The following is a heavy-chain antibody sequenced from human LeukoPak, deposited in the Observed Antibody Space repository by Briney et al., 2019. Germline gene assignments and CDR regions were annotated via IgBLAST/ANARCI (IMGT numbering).Heavy chain of an antibody. V-gene: IGHV1-2*02. J-gene: IGHJ4*02. Sequence: ASVKVPCKASGYTFTGYYMHWVRQAPGQGLEWMGWINPNSGGTNYAQKFQGRVTMTRDTSISTAYMELSRLRSDDTAVYYCASIRKDIVVVPAAIGEADYWGQGTLVTVSS. CDR2: INPNSGGT. CDR1: GYTFTGYY. D-gene: IGHD2-2*02. CDR3: ASIRKDIVVVPAAIGEADY.